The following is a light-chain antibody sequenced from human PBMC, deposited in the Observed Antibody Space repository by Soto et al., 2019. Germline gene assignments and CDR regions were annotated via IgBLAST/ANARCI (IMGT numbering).Light chain of an antibody. V-gene: IGLV4-60*03. CDR2: VEGSGNY. Sequence: QSVLTQSSSASASLGSSVKLTCTLSSGNSDDLIAGHQQQPGKAPRYMMKVEGSGNYNRGSGVPDRFSGSSSGADRYLTISNLQPEDEADYFCETWGGAIWVFGGGTKLTVL. CDR1: SGNSDDL. CDR3: ETWGGAIWV. J-gene: IGLJ3*02.